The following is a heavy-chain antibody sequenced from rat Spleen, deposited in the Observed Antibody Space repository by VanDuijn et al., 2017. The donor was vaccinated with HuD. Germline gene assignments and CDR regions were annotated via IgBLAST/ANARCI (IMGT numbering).Heavy chain of an antibody. CDR2: IWGKGNT. Sequence: QVQLKESGPGLVQPSQTLSLTCTVSGFSLSNYGVIWVRQPPGKGLEWMGVIWGKGNTNYNSALKSRLSISRDTSKNQLFLKMNSLQTDDTAIYYCTRDRPGAYYVMDAWGQGASVTVSS. J-gene: IGHJ4*01. CDR1: GFSLSNYG. D-gene: IGHD1-4*01. CDR3: TRDRPGAYYVMDA. V-gene: IGHV2-13*01.